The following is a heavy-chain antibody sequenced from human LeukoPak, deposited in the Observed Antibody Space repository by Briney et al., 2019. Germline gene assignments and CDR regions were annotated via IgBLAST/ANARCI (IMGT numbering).Heavy chain of an antibody. CDR1: GYSFNDYG. Sequence: GGSLRLSCTASGYSFNDYGIHWVRQAPGKGLEWVAVISYDGSFQSYADAVKGRFTISRDNSKSTLFLQMNSLRAEDTAVYYCAKDSKTYSGSYGVDYWGQGTLVTVSS. V-gene: IGHV3-30*18. CDR2: ISYDGSFQ. D-gene: IGHD1-26*01. J-gene: IGHJ4*02. CDR3: AKDSKTYSGSYGVDY.